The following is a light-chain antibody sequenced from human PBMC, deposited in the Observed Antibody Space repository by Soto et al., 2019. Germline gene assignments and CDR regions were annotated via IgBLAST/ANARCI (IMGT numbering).Light chain of an antibody. V-gene: IGKV3-15*01. CDR3: QQYNSWHRT. CDR1: QSVSSN. J-gene: IGKJ1*01. CDR2: GAS. Sequence: EIVMTQSPATLSVSPGERGTLSCRASQSVSSNLAWYQQKPGQAPRLLIYGASTRATGIPARFSGRGSGTEFTLTNSSQQSEDFAVYYCQQYNSWHRTFGQGTKVEIK.